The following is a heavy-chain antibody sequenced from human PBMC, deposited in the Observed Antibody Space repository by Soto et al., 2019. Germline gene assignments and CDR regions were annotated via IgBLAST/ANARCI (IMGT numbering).Heavy chain of an antibody. Sequence: QLVQSGSEVKKPGSSVKVSCQASGGTFSGSVVTWVRQAPGQGLEWMGEFVPLFGTTKYARTFPGRLXXXXXXXXXXXXXXXXXXXXXXTAVYYCATHGLGVPSPPYFDNWGQGTLVTVSS. V-gene: IGHV1-69*01. D-gene: IGHD3-10*01. CDR3: ATHGLGVPSPPYFDN. J-gene: IGHJ4*02. CDR2: FVPLFGTT. CDR1: GGTFSGSV.